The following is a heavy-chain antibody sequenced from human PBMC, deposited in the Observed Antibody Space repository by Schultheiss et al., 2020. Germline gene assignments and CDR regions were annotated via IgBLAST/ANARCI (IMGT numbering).Heavy chain of an antibody. J-gene: IGHJ4*02. CDR2: IYYSGST. CDR3: ARGEMATVFDY. D-gene: IGHD5-24*01. Sequence: SQPLSLTCTVSGGSISSGGYYWSWIRQHPGKGLEWIGYIYYSGSTKYNPSLKGRVTMSVDTSKNQFSLKLSSVTAADTAVYYCARGEMATVFDYWGQGTLVTVSS. CDR1: GGSISSGGYY. V-gene: IGHV4-61*08.